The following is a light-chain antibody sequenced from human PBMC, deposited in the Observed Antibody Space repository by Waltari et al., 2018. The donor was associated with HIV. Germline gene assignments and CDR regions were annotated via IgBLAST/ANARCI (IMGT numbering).Light chain of an antibody. CDR3: QSYDSRSSGFLV. V-gene: IGLV1-40*01. CDR2: GNI. Sequence: QSVPTEPRSVSGAPGQPVTIPYTGTTHNLGANYDVHYYQQHPGRAPKVLVYGNIYRPPGAPERSSGFTSGTSASPAIPGLPADDAGDYYRQSYDSRSSGFLVFGGGTKVTVL. J-gene: IGLJ3*02. CDR1: THNLGANYD.